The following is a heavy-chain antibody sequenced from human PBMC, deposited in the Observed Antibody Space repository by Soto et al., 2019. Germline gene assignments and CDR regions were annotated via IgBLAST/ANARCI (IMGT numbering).Heavy chain of an antibody. V-gene: IGHV3-21*01. Sequence: EVQLVESGGGLVKPGGSLRLSCAASGFTFSSYSMNWVRQAPGKGLEWVSSISSSSSYIYYADSVKGRFTISRDNAKNSRYLQMISRRAEDTAVYYCARAYSSSPNYYYYGWDVWGQGTTVTVSS. CDR3: ARAYSSSPNYYYYGWDV. D-gene: IGHD6-13*01. CDR2: ISSSSSYI. J-gene: IGHJ6*02. CDR1: GFTFSSYS.